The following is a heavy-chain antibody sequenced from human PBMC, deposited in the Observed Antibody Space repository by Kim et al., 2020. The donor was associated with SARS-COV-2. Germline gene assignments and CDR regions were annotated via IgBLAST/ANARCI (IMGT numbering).Heavy chain of an antibody. CDR1: GFTFRNYV. V-gene: IGHV3-23*01. CDR2: ITGGGDST. J-gene: IGHJ4*02. D-gene: IGHD6-13*01. CDR3: AKRIAGSSDY. Sequence: GGSLRLSCATSGFTFRNYVMSWVRQAPGKGLEWVSCITGGGDSTYYADSVKGRFTISRDNFKNTLYLQMNSLRAEDTAVYYCAKRIAGSSDYWGQGTLVTVS.